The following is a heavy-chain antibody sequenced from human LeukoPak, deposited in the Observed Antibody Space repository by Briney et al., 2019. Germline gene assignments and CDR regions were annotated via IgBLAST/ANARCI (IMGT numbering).Heavy chain of an antibody. D-gene: IGHD3-10*01. CDR2: IYHSGST. CDR3: ASRIIKTGYFDY. J-gene: IGHJ4*02. V-gene: IGHV4-4*02. CDR1: GGTISIRNW. Sequence: SGTLSLTCAVSGGTISIRNWGRWVPQPTVEWLGWIGEIYHSGSTNYNPSLKSRVTISVDKSKNQFSLKLSSVTAADTAVYYCASRIIKTGYFDYWGQGTLVTVSS.